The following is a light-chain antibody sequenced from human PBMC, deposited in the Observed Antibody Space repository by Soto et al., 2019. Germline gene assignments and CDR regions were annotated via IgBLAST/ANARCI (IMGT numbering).Light chain of an antibody. CDR1: QSVSSY. CDR3: QQYGTSPFT. V-gene: IGKV3-20*01. Sequence: EIVLTQSPDTLSLSPGERATLSCRASQSVSSYLAWYQQKPGQAPRLLIYGASNRATAIPDRLSGSGSGADFTLIISSVEPADCAVYYCQQYGTSPFTFGPGT. J-gene: IGKJ3*01. CDR2: GAS.